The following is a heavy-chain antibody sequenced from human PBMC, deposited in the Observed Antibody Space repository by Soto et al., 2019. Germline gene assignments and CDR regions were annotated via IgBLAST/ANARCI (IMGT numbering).Heavy chain of an antibody. D-gene: IGHD2-15*01. CDR1: GGSITTYY. CDR2: IYYSGST. V-gene: IGHV4-59*01. CDR3: ARVRDCSGGTCYSWWFDP. Sequence: SETRSLTCTVSGGSITTYYWSGIRQPPGKGLEWIGHIYYSGSTNYSPSLKSRVTISVDTSKSQLSLKLSSVTAADTAVYYCARVRDCSGGTCYSWWFDPWGQGTLVTVS. J-gene: IGHJ5*02.